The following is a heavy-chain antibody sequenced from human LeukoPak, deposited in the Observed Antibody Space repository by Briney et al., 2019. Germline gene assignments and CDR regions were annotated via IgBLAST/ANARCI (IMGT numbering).Heavy chain of an antibody. CDR3: ARPYYYASGTYWAYNWFDP. V-gene: IGHV1-18*01. CDR1: GYNFTNYG. CDR2: ISAYNGDT. J-gene: IGHJ5*02. D-gene: IGHD3-10*01. Sequence: ASVKVSCKASGYNFTNYGISWVRQAPGQGLEWLGWISAYNGDTNYARRLQGRVTMSTDTSTSTAYMELRSLRSDDTAVYYCARPYYYASGTYWAYNWFDPWGQGTLVTVSS.